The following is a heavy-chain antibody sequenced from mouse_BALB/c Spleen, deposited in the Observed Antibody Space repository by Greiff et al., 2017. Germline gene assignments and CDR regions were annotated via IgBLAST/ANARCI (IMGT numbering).Heavy chain of an antibody. CDR3: ARDEPRGFAY. Sequence: EVKLVESGGGLVKPGGSLKLSCAASGFTFSSYAMSWVRQSPEKRLEWVAEISSGGSYTYYPDTVTGRFTISRDNAKNTLYLEMSSLRSEDTAMYYCARDEPRGFAYWGQGTLVTVSA. CDR2: ISSGGSYT. J-gene: IGHJ3*01. CDR1: GFTFSSYA. D-gene: IGHD6-1*01. V-gene: IGHV5-9-4*01.